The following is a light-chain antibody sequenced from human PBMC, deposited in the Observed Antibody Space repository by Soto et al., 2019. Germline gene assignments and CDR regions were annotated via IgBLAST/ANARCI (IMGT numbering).Light chain of an antibody. J-gene: IGKJ3*01. CDR3: QHYGGSFI. Sequence: EIGLPQSPGTPPLSPGEGATVSFRVSQSINSKSLVSHQRKFVQAPRRLLYTISTRATGIPARVSGSWSGTDFTLSISGLDPEDFAVDYCQHYGGSFIFGPRTKVDCK. CDR1: QSINSKS. V-gene: IGKV3-20*01. CDR2: TIS.